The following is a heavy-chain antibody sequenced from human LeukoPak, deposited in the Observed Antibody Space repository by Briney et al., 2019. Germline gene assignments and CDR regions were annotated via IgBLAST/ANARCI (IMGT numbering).Heavy chain of an antibody. CDR2: IYYSGST. D-gene: IGHD4-17*01. V-gene: IGHV4-30-4*01. CDR1: GGSISSGDYY. CDR3: ATEGDCGDYHLDY. J-gene: IGHJ4*02. Sequence: SETLSLTCTVSGGSISSGDYYWSWIRQPPGKGLEWIGYIYYSGSTYYNPSLKSRVTISVDTSKNQFSLRLNSVTAADTAVYYCATEGDCGDYHLDYWGQGTLVTVSS.